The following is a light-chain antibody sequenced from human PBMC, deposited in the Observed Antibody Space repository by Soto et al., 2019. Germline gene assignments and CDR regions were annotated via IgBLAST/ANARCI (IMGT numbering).Light chain of an antibody. CDR1: QSVSTN. CDR2: GAS. Sequence: ETVVTQSPVTLSVSPGDRATLLCRASQSVSTNLAWYQQKPGQAPRLVIYGASARATGIPARFSGSGSGTEFTLTISSLQSEDFAVSYCQQYNNWPLFTFGQGTRLDIK. V-gene: IGKV3-15*01. CDR3: QQYNNWPLFT. J-gene: IGKJ5*01.